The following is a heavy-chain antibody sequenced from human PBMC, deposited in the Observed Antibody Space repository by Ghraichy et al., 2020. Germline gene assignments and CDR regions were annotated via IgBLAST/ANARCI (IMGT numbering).Heavy chain of an antibody. D-gene: IGHD3-16*01. CDR3: ARDGGYYYYGMDV. J-gene: IGHJ6*04. CDR2: INPNSCGT. V-gene: IGHV1-2*02. Sequence: MAWINPNSCGTNYAQKFQGRVTMTRDTSISTAYMELSRLRADDTAVYYCARDGGYYYYGMDVWGKGTTVTVT.